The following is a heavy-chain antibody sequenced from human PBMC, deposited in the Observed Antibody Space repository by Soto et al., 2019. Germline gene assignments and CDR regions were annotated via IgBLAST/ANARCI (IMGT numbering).Heavy chain of an antibody. CDR3: AKRPNYSRAPRGSY. Sequence: EVQLLESGGGLVQPGGSLRLSCAASGFTFSSYAMSWVRQAPGKGLEWVSAISGSGGSTYYADSVKGRLTISRDNSKNTLYLQMNILRAEDTAVYYCAKRPNYSRAPRGSYWGQGTLVTVSS. CDR1: GFTFSSYA. D-gene: IGHD2-15*01. J-gene: IGHJ4*02. V-gene: IGHV3-23*01. CDR2: ISGSGGST.